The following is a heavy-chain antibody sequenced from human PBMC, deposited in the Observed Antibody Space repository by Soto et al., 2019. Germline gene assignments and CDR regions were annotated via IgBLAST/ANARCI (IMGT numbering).Heavy chain of an antibody. V-gene: IGHV1-8*01. D-gene: IGHD2-21*02. CDR3: ARGVSCGGDCYRD. CDR1: GYTFTCYD. J-gene: IGHJ4*02. Sequence: ASVKVSFKASGYTFTCYDINWVRQATGQGLEWMGWMSPNSGNTGYAQKFQGRVTMTRNTSIGTAYMELSSLRSEDTAVYYCARGVSCGGDCYRDWGQGTPVTVSS. CDR2: MSPNSGNT.